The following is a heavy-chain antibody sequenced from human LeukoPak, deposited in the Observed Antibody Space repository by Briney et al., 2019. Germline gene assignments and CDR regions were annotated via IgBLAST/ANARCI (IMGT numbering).Heavy chain of an antibody. CDR2: IWYDGSNK. J-gene: IGHJ4*02. CDR3: ASPLDSSGYYLGY. Sequence: GRSLRLSCAASGFTFNSYGMHWVRQAPGKGLEWVAVIWYDGSNKYYADSVKGRFTISRDNSKNTLYLQMNSLRAEDTAVYYCASPLDSSGYYLGYWGQGTLVTVSS. D-gene: IGHD3-22*01. V-gene: IGHV3-33*01. CDR1: GFTFNSYG.